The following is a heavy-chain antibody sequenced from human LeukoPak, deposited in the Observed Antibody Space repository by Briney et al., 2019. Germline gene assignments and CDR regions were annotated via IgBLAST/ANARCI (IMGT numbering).Heavy chain of an antibody. J-gene: IGHJ3*02. V-gene: IGHV3-23*01. CDR3: AKTPYGDFDAFDI. Sequence: GGSLRLSCAASGFTFSTYAMSWVRQAPGKGLEWVSTIGGSGGGTYYAESVKGRFTISRDNSKNTLYLQMSSLRAEDTAVYYCAKTPYGDFDAFDIWGQGTMVTVSS. D-gene: IGHD4-17*01. CDR1: GFTFSTYA. CDR2: IGGSGGGT.